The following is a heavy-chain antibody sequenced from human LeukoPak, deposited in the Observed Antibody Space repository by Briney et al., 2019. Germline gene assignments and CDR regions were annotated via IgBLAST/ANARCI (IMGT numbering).Heavy chain of an antibody. CDR1: GGSVSSGSYY. CDR2: IYYSGST. J-gene: IGHJ6*02. CDR3: AGDRQGSTYYYYGMDV. V-gene: IGHV4-61*01. Sequence: SETLSLTCTVSGGSVSSGSYYWSWIRQPPGKGLEWIGYIYYSGSTNYNPSLKSRVTISVDTSKNQFSLKLSSVTAADTAVYYCAGDRQGSTYYYYGMDVWGQGTTVTVSS.